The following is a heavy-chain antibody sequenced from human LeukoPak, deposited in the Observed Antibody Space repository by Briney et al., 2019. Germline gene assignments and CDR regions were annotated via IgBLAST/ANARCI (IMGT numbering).Heavy chain of an antibody. CDR1: GFTFSTFA. Sequence: PGGSLRLSCAASGFTFSTFAMIWVRQPPGKGLEWVSSIFPSGGEIHYADSVRGRFTISRDNSKSTLSLQMNSLRAEDTAIYYRATYRQVLLPFESWGLGTLVTVSS. CDR2: IFPSGGEI. D-gene: IGHD2-8*02. CDR3: ATYRQVLLPFES. J-gene: IGHJ4*02. V-gene: IGHV3-23*01.